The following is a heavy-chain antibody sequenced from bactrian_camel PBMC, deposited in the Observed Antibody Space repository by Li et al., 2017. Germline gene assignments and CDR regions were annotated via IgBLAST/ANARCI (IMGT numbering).Heavy chain of an antibody. CDR3: AARGLGADCSGPRRSSAEYVY. Sequence: HVQLVESGGGSVQAGGSLALSCAATGKTNVLNCMGWFRQAPGKEREKIATIYTGTGSTYYADSVKGRFTISQDKAENTLYLQMNSLKSEDTAMYFCAARGLGADCSGPRRSSAEYVYWGQGTQVTVS. CDR2: IYTGTGST. V-gene: IGHV3S54*01. J-gene: IGHJ4*01. CDR1: GKTNVLNC. D-gene: IGHD3*01.